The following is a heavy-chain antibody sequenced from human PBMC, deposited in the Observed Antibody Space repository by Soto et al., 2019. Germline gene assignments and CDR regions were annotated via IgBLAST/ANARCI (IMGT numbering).Heavy chain of an antibody. CDR2: ISGSGGST. CDR1: GFTFSSYA. Sequence: GGSLRLSCAASGFTFSSYAMSWVRQAPGKGLEWVSAISGSGGSTYYADSVKGRFTISRDNSKNTLYLQMNSLRAEDTAVYYCALLPIVVVPAAISSPPIDYWGQGT. D-gene: IGHD2-2*01. CDR3: ALLPIVVVPAAISSPPIDY. J-gene: IGHJ4*02. V-gene: IGHV3-23*01.